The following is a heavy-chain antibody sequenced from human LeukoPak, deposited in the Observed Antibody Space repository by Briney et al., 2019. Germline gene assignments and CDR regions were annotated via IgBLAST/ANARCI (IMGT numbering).Heavy chain of an antibody. J-gene: IGHJ4*02. CDR2: ISWDGDST. V-gene: IGHV3-43*01. D-gene: IGHD6-13*01. CDR3: AKGGDSSSWFDY. CDR1: GFTFDDYT. Sequence: PGGSLRLSCAASGFTFDDYTMHWVRQAPGKGLEWVSLISWDGDSTYYADSVKGRFTISRDNSKNSLYLQMNSLRTEDTALYYCAKGGDSSSWFDYWGQGTLITVSS.